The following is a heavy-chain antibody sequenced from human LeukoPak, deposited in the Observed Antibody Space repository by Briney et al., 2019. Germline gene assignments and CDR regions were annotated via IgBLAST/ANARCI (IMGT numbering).Heavy chain of an antibody. V-gene: IGHV4-39*07. CDR3: ARGGPTVTSYSSWDS. D-gene: IGHD4-11*01. CDR1: GGSISSSSYY. J-gene: IGHJ4*02. Sequence: NSSETLSLTCTVSGGSISSSSYYWGWIRQPPGKGLEWIGSIYYSGSTYYNPSLKSRITMSVDTSKNQFSLKLDSVTTADTAVYYCARGGPTVTSYSSWDSWGQGTLVTVSS. CDR2: IYYSGST.